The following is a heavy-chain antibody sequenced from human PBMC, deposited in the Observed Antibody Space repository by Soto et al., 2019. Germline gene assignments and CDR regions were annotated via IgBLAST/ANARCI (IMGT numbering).Heavy chain of an antibody. D-gene: IGHD4-17*01. CDR1: GFTFSSYA. V-gene: IGHV3-30-3*01. CDR2: ISYDGSNK. Sequence: GGSLRLSCAASGFTFSSYAMHWVRQAPGKGLEWVAVISYDGSNKYYADSVKGRFTISRDNSKNTLYLQMNSLRAEDTAVYYCARGHPTYYGDSLDYWGQGTLVTVSS. J-gene: IGHJ4*02. CDR3: ARGHPTYYGDSLDY.